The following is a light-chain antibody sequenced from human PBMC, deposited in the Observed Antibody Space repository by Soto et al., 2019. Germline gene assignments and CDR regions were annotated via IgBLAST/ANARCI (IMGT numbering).Light chain of an antibody. CDR3: MQGTHWPPYT. CDR2: KVF. CDR1: QSLAYSDGNTY. Sequence: DVVMTQSPLSLPVTLGQPASISCRSSQSLAYSDGNTYLNWFQQRPGQSPRRLIYKVFKRDSGVPDRFSGSGSGTDFTLKISRVEAEDVGVYYCMQGTHWPPYTFGQGTTLEIK. J-gene: IGKJ2*01. V-gene: IGKV2-30*01.